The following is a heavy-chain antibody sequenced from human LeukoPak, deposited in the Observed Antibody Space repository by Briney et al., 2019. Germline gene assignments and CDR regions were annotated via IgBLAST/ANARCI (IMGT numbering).Heavy chain of an antibody. Sequence: SAKVSCKASGGTFSSYAISWVRQAPGQGLEWMGGIIPIFGTANYAQKFQGRVTITTDESTSTAYMELSSLRSEDTAVYYCASSVTTVTPPYYFDYWGQGTLVTVSS. CDR1: GGTFSSYA. J-gene: IGHJ4*02. CDR2: IIPIFGTA. V-gene: IGHV1-69*05. D-gene: IGHD4-11*01. CDR3: ASSVTTVTPPYYFDY.